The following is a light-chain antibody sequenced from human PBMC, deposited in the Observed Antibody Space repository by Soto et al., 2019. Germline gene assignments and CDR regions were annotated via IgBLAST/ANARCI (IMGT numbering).Light chain of an antibody. CDR3: QQYGRSPPWT. CDR1: QSVSSLY. J-gene: IGKJ1*01. CDR2: GAS. Sequence: EIVLTQSPGTLSLSPGERATLSCRASQSVSSLYLARFQQKRGQAPRLLIYGASTRATGIPDRFSGSGSGTDFTLTIRRLEPEDFAVYYCQQYGRSPPWTFGQGTKVDIK. V-gene: IGKV3-20*01.